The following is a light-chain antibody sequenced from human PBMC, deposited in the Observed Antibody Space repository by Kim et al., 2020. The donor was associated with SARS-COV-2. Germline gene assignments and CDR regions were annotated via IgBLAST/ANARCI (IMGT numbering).Light chain of an antibody. CDR3: NYPHSSGNNVV. Sequence: GKKARSICNGDSSRSNYAGRYQQKKGQAPALVVYGNNNRPPGSPERCFGSSTGNTASFTIIGAKAEDEADYYCNYPHSSGNNVVFGGGTQLTVL. V-gene: IGLV3-19*01. CDR1: SSRSNY. J-gene: IGLJ2*01. CDR2: GNN.